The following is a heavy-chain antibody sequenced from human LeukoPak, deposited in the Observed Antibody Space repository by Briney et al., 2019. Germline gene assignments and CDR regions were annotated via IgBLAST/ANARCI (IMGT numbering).Heavy chain of an antibody. CDR1: GFSFSDYY. Sequence: GGSLRLSCTAAGFSFSDYYMSWIRQAPGKGLEWISYISSRSTYISDADSVKGRFTISRDNAKNLLFLQMNSLRVEDTALYYCARGGTGAFDYWGQGILVTVSS. CDR3: ARGGTGAFDY. CDR2: ISSRSTYI. V-gene: IGHV3-11*06. D-gene: IGHD2-8*02. J-gene: IGHJ4*02.